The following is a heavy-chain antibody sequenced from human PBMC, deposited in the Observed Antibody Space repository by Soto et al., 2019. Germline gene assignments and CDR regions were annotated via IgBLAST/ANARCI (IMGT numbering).Heavy chain of an antibody. CDR3: ARSLERGKRFNGMDV. CDR2: SNGGNGDT. J-gene: IGHJ6*02. V-gene: IGHV1-3*05. CDR1: GYTFTSYA. Sequence: QVQLVQSGAEEKEPGASVKVSCKASGYTFTSYAIHWVRQAPGQNLEWMGWSNGGNGDTKYSQKSQGRVTITRDTSASTGCMELSSLRSEGTAVYFCARSLERGKRFNGMDVWGQGTTVPVSS. D-gene: IGHD3-16*01.